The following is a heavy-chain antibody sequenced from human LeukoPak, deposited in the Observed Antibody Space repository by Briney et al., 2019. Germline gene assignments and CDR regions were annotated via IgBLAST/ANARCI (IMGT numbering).Heavy chain of an antibody. D-gene: IGHD6-13*01. J-gene: IGHJ3*02. CDR2: IKSDGNST. V-gene: IGHV3-74*01. CDR1: GFTFSSYW. Sequence: PGGPLRLSCAASGFTFSSYWMHWVRQAPGKGLVWVSRIKSDGNSTSYAASVKSHFTITRDNAQNTPYLQMNSRRADGTAVYYCARTAAVRYAFDIWGQGTMVTVSS. CDR3: ARTAAVRYAFDI.